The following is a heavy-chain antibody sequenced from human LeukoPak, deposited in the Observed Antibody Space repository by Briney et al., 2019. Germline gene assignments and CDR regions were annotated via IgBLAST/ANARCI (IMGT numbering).Heavy chain of an antibody. D-gene: IGHD3-16*01. CDR3: ARHPSKGEREY. CDR2: IYHSGST. CDR1: GGSISSGGYS. Sequence: KPSQTLSLTCAVSGGSISSGGYSWSWIRQPPGKGLEWIGYIYHSGSTYYNPSLKSRVTISVDTSKNQFSLKLSSVTAADTAVYYCARHPSKGEREYWGQGTLVTVPS. V-gene: IGHV4-30-2*03. J-gene: IGHJ4*02.